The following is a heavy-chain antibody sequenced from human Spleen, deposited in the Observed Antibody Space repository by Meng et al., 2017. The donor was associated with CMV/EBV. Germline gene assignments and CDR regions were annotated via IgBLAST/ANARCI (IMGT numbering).Heavy chain of an antibody. Sequence: ASVKVSCKASGYTFTSYDINWVRQATGQGLEWMGWMNPNSGNTGYAQKFQGRVTMTRNTSISTAYMELSSLRSEDTAVYYCARVGLWELLWRSYYYGMDVWGQGTTVTVSS. CDR1: GYTFTSYD. D-gene: IGHD1-26*01. V-gene: IGHV1-8*01. J-gene: IGHJ6*02. CDR2: MNPNSGNT. CDR3: ARVGLWELLWRSYYYGMDV.